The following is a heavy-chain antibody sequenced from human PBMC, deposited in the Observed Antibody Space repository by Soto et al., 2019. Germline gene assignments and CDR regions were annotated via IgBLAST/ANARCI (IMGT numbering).Heavy chain of an antibody. J-gene: IGHJ4*02. Sequence: PSETLSLTCDVSGASISSDNWWGWVRQPPGKGLEWIGEIYHSGGTNYNPSLKSRVTISVDKSKNQFPLKLTSVTAADTAIYYCARVSATVLPRGVIINWGRGTLVTVSS. CDR1: GASISSDNW. V-gene: IGHV4-4*02. CDR2: IYHSGGT. D-gene: IGHD3-10*01. CDR3: ARVSATVLPRGVIIN.